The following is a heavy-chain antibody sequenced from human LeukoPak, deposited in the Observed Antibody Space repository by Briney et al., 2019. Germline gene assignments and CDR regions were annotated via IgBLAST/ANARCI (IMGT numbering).Heavy chain of an antibody. J-gene: IGHJ5*02. CDR3: ARTLWFAPGWFDP. CDR2: INHSGST. D-gene: IGHD3-10*01. CDR1: GGSISGYY. Sequence: SETLSLTCTVSGGSISGYYWSWIRQPPGKGLEWIGEINHSGSTNYNPSLKSRVTISVDTSKNQFSLKLSSVTAADTAVYYCARTLWFAPGWFDPWGQGTLVTVSS. V-gene: IGHV4-34*01.